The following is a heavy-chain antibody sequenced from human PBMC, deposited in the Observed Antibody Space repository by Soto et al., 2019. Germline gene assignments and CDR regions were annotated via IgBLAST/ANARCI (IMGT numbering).Heavy chain of an antibody. CDR1: GDSVSSNNAA. CDR2: TYYRSKWYS. Sequence: SQTLSLTCAISGDSVSSNNAAWNWIRLSPSRGLEWLGRTYYRSKWYSVSAVSVKSRATIKPDTSKNQFSLQLNSVTPEDSGVYYCVRGPAILNPWGQGIQVTVSS. CDR3: VRGPAILNP. V-gene: IGHV6-1*01. J-gene: IGHJ5*02.